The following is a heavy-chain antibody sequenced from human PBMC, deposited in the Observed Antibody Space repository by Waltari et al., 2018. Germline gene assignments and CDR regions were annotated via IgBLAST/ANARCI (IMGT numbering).Heavy chain of an antibody. J-gene: IGHJ3*02. CDR1: GGSFRGYY. V-gene: IGHV4-34*01. CDR2: INHSGST. D-gene: IGHD2-2*01. Sequence: QVQLQQWGAGLLKPSETLSLTCAVYGGSFRGYYWSWIRHPPGKGLEWIGEINHSGSTNYNPSLKSRVTISVDTSKNQFSLKLSSVTAADTAVYYCAITSDCSSTSCVDAFDIWGQGTMVTVSS. CDR3: AITSDCSSTSCVDAFDI.